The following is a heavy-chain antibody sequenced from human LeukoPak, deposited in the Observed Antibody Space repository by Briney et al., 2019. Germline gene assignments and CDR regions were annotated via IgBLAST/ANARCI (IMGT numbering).Heavy chain of an antibody. CDR2: FSGTSGLT. V-gene: IGHV3-23*01. D-gene: IGHD3-9*01. CDR3: AKGDSYYDLLTCFDF. CDR1: GFDFSSYG. Sequence: PGGSLRLSCAASGFDFSSYGLSWVRQSPGKGLEWVSTFSGTSGLTYYADSVKGRFTISRDNSKNALYLQMNSLRDEDTAVYYCAKGDSYYDLLTCFDFWGPGTLVTVSS. J-gene: IGHJ4*02.